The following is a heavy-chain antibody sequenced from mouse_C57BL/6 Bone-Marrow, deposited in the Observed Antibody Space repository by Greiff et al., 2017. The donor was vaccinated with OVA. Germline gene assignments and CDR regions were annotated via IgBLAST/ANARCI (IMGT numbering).Heavy chain of an antibody. D-gene: IGHD1-1*01. CDR2: IHPNSGST. Sequence: QVHVKQPGAELVKPGASVKLSCKASGYTFTSYWMHWVKQRPGQGLEWIGMIHPNSGSTNYNEKFKSKATLTVDKSSSTAYMQLSSLTSEDSAVYYCARDGDYYGSSSLFDYWGQGTTLTVSS. J-gene: IGHJ2*01. CDR1: GYTFTSYW. V-gene: IGHV1-64*01. CDR3: ARDGDYYGSSSLFDY.